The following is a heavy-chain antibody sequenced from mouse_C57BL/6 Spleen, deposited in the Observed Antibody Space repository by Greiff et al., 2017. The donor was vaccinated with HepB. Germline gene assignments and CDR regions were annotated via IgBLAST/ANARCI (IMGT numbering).Heavy chain of an antibody. CDR2: IYPGDGDT. V-gene: IGHV1-80*01. Sequence: VQLQQSGAELVKPGASVKISCKASGYAFSSYWMNWVKQRPGKGLEWIGQIYPGDGDTNYNGKFKGKATLTADKSSSTAYMQLSSLTSEDSAVYFCARPITTVPGRFAYWGQGTLVTVSA. CDR3: ARPITTVPGRFAY. CDR1: GYAFSSYW. D-gene: IGHD1-1*01. J-gene: IGHJ3*01.